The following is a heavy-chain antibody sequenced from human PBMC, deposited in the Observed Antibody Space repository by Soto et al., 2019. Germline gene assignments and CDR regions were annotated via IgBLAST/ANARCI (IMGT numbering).Heavy chain of an antibody. CDR2: INHSGST. V-gene: IGHV4-34*01. CDR1: GGSFSGYY. J-gene: IGHJ6*03. CDR3: ARSKAARPFHYYYYMDV. Sequence: SETLSLTCAVYGGSFSGYYWSWIRQPPGKGLEWIGEINHSGSTNYNPSLKSRVTISVDTSKNQFSLKLSSVTAADTAVYYCARSKAARPFHYYYYMDVWGKGTTVTVSS. D-gene: IGHD6-6*01.